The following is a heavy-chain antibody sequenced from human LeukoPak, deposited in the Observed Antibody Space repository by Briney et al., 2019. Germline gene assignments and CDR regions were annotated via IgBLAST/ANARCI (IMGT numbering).Heavy chain of an antibody. D-gene: IGHD1-26*01. CDR2: VSYDGSNK. V-gene: IGHV3-30-3*01. CDR1: GFTFSNYA. Sequence: PGRSLRLSCAASGFTFSNYAMHWVRKAAGKGLEWVAVVSYDGSNKYYADSVKGRFTISRDNSKNTLYLQMNSLRAEDAAVYYCATIGDRRSGELYRIDYWGQGTLVTVSS. J-gene: IGHJ4*02. CDR3: ATIGDRRSGELYRIDY.